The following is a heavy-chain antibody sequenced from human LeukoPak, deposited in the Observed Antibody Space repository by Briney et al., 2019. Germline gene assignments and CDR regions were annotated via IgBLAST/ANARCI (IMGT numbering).Heavy chain of an antibody. D-gene: IGHD1-26*01. Sequence: GGSLRLSCAASGFTFRTYWMHWVRQAPGKGLVWVSRISPDGTSKSYADSVKGRFTISRDNAKNTLSLQMNSLRAEDTGLYYCARADGSHYGLKDYWGQGTLVTVSS. CDR1: GFTFRTYW. CDR3: ARADGSHYGLKDY. V-gene: IGHV3-74*01. J-gene: IGHJ4*02. CDR2: ISPDGTSK.